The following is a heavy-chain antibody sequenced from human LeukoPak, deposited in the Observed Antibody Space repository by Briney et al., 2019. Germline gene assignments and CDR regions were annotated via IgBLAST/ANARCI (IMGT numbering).Heavy chain of an antibody. J-gene: IGHJ6*04. V-gene: IGHV3-48*04. D-gene: IGHD3-10*02. CDR1: GFSFTTYW. CDR3: AELGITMIGGV. CDR2: ISSSGSTI. Sequence: GGSLRLSCAASGFSFTTYWMNWVRQAPGKGLEWVSYISSSGSTIYYADSVKGRFTISRDNAKNSLYLQMNSLRAEDTAVYYCAELGITMIGGVWGKGTTVTISS.